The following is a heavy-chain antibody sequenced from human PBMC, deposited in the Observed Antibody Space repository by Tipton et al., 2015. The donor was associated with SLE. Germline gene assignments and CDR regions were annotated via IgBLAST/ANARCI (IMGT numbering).Heavy chain of an antibody. Sequence: QSGAEVKRPGASVKVSCKTSGYSFTGYYVHWVRQAPGQGLEWMGRIIPMFGIAKYAQRFQGRVTITADRSTGTADMELSSLRSEDTAVYYCARGGEGSWDYWGQGTLATVSS. J-gene: IGHJ4*02. CDR1: GYSFTGYY. CDR2: IIPMFGIA. CDR3: ARGGEGSWDY. D-gene: IGHD6-13*01. V-gene: IGHV1-69*04.